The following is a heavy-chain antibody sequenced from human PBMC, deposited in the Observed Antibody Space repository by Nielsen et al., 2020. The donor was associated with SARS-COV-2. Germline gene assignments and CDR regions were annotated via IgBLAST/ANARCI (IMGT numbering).Heavy chain of an antibody. CDR1: GYTFTGYY. CDR3: ARGGRGGYYGSGSPDYYYYGMDV. V-gene: IGHV1-2*04. D-gene: IGHD3-10*01. CDR2: INPNSGGT. J-gene: IGHJ6*02. Sequence: ASVKVSCKASGYTFTGYYMHWVRQAPGQGLEWMGWINPNSGGTNYAQKFQGWVTMTRDTSISTAYMELSRLRSDDTAVYYCARGGRGGYYGSGSPDYYYYGMDVWGQGTMVTVSS.